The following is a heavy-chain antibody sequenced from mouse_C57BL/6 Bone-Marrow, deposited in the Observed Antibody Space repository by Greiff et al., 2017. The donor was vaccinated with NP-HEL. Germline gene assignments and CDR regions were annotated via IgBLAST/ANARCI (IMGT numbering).Heavy chain of an antibody. V-gene: IGHV1-50*01. D-gene: IGHD2-4*01. CDR1: GYTSTSYW. J-gene: IGHJ3*01. CDR2: IDPSDSYT. Sequence: VQLQQPGAELVKPGASVKLSCKASGYTSTSYWMQWVKQRPGQGLEWIGEIDPSDSYTNYNQKFKGKATLTVDTSSSTAYMQLSSLTSEDSAVYYCARDSDYDWFAYWGQGTLVTVSA. CDR3: ARDSDYDWFAY.